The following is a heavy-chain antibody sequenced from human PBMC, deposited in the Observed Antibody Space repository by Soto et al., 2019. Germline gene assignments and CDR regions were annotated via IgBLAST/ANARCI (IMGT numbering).Heavy chain of an antibody. CDR2: IYYSGST. Sequence: TSETLSLTCTVSGGSISSGDYYWSWIRQPPGKGLEWIGYIYYSGSTYYNPSLKSRLTTSVDTSKNQFSLKLTSVTAADTAVYYCARLGIDYTPPALRGMDVWGQGTTVTVSS. CDR1: GGSISSGDYY. CDR3: ARLGIDYTPPALRGMDV. J-gene: IGHJ6*02. V-gene: IGHV4-30-4*01. D-gene: IGHD4-4*01.